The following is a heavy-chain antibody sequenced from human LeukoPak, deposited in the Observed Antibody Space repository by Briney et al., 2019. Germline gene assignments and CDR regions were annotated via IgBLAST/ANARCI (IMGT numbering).Heavy chain of an antibody. V-gene: IGHV3-21*01. J-gene: IGHJ4*02. CDR1: GFTFSSYS. CDR2: ISSSSSYI. CDR3: ARASVLIAAAPFDY. D-gene: IGHD6-13*01. Sequence: GGSLRLSCAASGFTFSSYSMNWVRQAPGKGLEWVSSISSSSSYIYYADSVKGRFTISRDNAKNSLYLQMNSLRAEDTAVYYCARASVLIAAAPFDYWGQGTLVTVSS.